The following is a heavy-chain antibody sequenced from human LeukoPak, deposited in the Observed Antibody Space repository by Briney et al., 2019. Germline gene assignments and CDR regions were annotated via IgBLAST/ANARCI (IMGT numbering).Heavy chain of an antibody. CDR1: GGSFSGYY. J-gene: IGHJ4*02. Sequence: PSETLSLTCSVPGGSFSGYYWTWIRQPPGKGLEWIGEINHAGATNYHPSLRSRGTISVDRSNMQFSLNLRSVTAADTAVYYCARGGAGGLPAFSFWGQGTLVTVSS. V-gene: IGHV4-34*01. CDR3: ARGGAGGLPAFSF. D-gene: IGHD2-2*01. CDR2: INHAGAT.